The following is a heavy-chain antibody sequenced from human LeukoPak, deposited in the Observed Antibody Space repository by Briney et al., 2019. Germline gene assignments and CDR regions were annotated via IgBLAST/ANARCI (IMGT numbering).Heavy chain of an antibody. CDR3: AKRGVVIRVILVGFHKEAYYFDS. D-gene: IGHD3-10*01. Sequence: GGSLRLSCAVSGITLSNYGMSWVRQVPGKGLEWVAGIGASGGGTNYADSVKGRFTISRDNPKNTLYLQMSSLRAEDTAVYFCAKRGVVIRVILVGFHKEAYYFDSWGQGALVTVSS. CDR2: IGASGGGT. CDR1: GITLSNYG. V-gene: IGHV3-23*01. J-gene: IGHJ4*02.